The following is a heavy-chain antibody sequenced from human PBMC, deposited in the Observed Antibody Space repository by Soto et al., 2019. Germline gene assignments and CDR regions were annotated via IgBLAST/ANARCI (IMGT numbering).Heavy chain of an antibody. V-gene: IGHV3-21*03. Sequence: GGSLRLSCAASGFTFSSYSMNWVRQAPGKGLEWVSSISSSSSYIYYTDSVKGRFTISRDNAKNSLYLQMNSLKTEDTGIYYCTTDSYSTMVVVRFDYWGHGTPVTVSS. J-gene: IGHJ4*01. CDR3: TTDSYSTMVVVRFDY. CDR2: ISSSSSYI. CDR1: GFTFSSYS. D-gene: IGHD3-22*01.